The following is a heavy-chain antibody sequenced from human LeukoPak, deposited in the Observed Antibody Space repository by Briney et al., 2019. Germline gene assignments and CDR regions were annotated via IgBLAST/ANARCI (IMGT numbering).Heavy chain of an antibody. Sequence: GGSLRLSCAASGNYLMHWVRQAPGKGLVWVSHINSDGSWTSYADSVKGRFTISKDNAKNTVYLQMNNLRAEDTAVYYCVSFYEAYWGRGTLVTVSS. CDR3: VSFYEAY. J-gene: IGHJ4*02. D-gene: IGHD2/OR15-2a*01. CDR2: INSDGSWT. V-gene: IGHV3-74*01. CDR1: GNYL.